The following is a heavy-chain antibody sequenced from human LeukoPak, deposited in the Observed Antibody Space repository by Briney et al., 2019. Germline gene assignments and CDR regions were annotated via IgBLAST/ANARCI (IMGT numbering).Heavy chain of an antibody. CDR1: GFTVSSNG. Sequence: GGSLRLSSAAAGFTVSSNGMHWVRQAPGKGLEWVALITYDATNKFYAASVKGRFSISRDYSKKTLYLQMNGLRAEDTAVYYCAKDKGESGYYDAFDIWGQGTMVTVSS. CDR2: ITYDATNK. D-gene: IGHD3-22*01. J-gene: IGHJ3*02. CDR3: AKDKGESGYYDAFDI. V-gene: IGHV3-30*02.